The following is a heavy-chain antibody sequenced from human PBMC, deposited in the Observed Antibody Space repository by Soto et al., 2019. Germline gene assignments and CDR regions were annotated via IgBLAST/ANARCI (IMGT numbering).Heavy chain of an antibody. D-gene: IGHD3-10*01. V-gene: IGHV4-39*07. J-gene: IGHJ3*02. CDR2: FFIGGDT. CDR3: ARRYGGAFDI. CDR1: GGSITGGSISSTTYY. Sequence: SETLSLTCTVSGGSITGGSISSTTYYWGWMRQPPGKGLEWIASFFIGGDTSYNPSLKSRVTISIDTSKNQFSLKLSSVTAADTAVYYCARRYGGAFDIWGQGTMVTVSS.